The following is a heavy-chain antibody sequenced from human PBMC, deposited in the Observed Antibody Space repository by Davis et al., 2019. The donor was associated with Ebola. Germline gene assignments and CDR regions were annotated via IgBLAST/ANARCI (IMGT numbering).Heavy chain of an antibody. CDR2: IYYSGST. Sequence: SETLSLTCAVYGGSFRGYYWGWIRQPPGKGLEWIGSIYYSGSTYYNPSLKSRVTISVDTSKNQFSLKLSSVTAADTAVYYCARTQYRFLEWLLPFDYWGQGTLVTVSS. J-gene: IGHJ4*02. CDR1: GGSFRGYY. D-gene: IGHD3-3*01. CDR3: ARTQYRFLEWLLPFDY. V-gene: IGHV4-39*01.